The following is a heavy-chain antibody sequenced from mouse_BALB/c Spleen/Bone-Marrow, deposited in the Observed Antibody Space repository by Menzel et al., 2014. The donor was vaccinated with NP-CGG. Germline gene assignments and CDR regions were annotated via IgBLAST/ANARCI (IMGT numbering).Heavy chain of an antibody. Sequence: QVQLQQSGAELAKPGASVKMSCKASGYTFTSYWMHWVKQRPGQGLEWIGYINPSTGYTEYNQKFKDKATLTADKSSRTAYMQLSSLTSEDSAVYYCARSPHYYDLDYWGQGTTLTVSS. CDR3: ARSPHYYDLDY. J-gene: IGHJ2*01. V-gene: IGHV1-7*01. CDR2: INPSTGYT. CDR1: GYTFTSYW. D-gene: IGHD1-2*01.